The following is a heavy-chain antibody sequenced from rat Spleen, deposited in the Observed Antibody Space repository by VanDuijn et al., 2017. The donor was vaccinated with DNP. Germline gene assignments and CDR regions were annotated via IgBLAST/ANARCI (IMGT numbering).Heavy chain of an antibody. V-gene: IGHV5-25*01. CDR3: VTHYNYWFFDF. CDR1: GLTFSNAD. Sequence: EVQLVESGGGLVQPGRSMKLSCGASGLTFSNADMAWVRQAPTRGLEWVASISSSGDNTYYRDTVKGRFTISRDDAKNILYLQMDSLRSEDTATYYCVTHYNYWFFDFWGPGTMVSVSS. J-gene: IGHJ1*01. CDR2: ISSSGDNT.